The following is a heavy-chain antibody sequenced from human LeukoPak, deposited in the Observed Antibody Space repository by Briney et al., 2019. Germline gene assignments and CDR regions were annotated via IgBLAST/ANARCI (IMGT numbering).Heavy chain of an antibody. D-gene: IGHD3-22*01. J-gene: IGHJ5*02. CDR1: GGSISSSDYY. CDR2: IYYGGST. V-gene: IGHV4-39*01. Sequence: SETLSLTCTVSGGSISSSDYYWGWIRQPPGKGLEWIGSIYYGGSTYYNPSLKSRVTISVDTSKNQFSLKLSSVTAADTAVYYCARLRLFDNSGYCDPWGQGTLVTVSS. CDR3: ARLRLFDNSGYCDP.